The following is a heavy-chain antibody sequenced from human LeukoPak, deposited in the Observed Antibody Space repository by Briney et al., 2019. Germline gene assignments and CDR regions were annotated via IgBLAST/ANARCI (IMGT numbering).Heavy chain of an antibody. Sequence: GSLRLSCAASGFTFSSYAMHWVRQAPGKGLEWVAVISYDGSNKYYADSVKGRFTISRDNSKNTQYLQMNSLRAEDTAVYYCAKGYCGGDCPFDYWGQGTLVTVSS. V-gene: IGHV3-30-3*01. CDR3: AKGYCGGDCPFDY. CDR2: ISYDGSNK. J-gene: IGHJ4*02. D-gene: IGHD2-21*01. CDR1: GFTFSSYA.